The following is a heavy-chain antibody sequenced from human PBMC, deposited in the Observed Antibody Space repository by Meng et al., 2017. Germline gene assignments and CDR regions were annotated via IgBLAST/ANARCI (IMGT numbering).Heavy chain of an antibody. CDR3: VRGRRIAVYKVFDP. V-gene: IGHV4-34*01. J-gene: IGHJ5*02. Sequence: QDQRQQWGPVRFKPASTIAPRCPVDGGSLRCYYWSWIRQPPGKGLEWIGKINHSGSTNYNPSLKSRVTISVDTAKNQFSLKLSSVTAADTAVYYCVRGRRIAVYKVFDPWGQGTLVTVSS. CDR2: INHSGST. CDR1: GGSLRCYY. D-gene: IGHD6-19*01.